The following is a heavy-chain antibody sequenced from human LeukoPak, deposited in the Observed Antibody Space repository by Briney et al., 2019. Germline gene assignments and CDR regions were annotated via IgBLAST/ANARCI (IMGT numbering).Heavy chain of an antibody. CDR2: IRSKANSYAT. Sequence: GGSLRLSCAASGFTFSGSAMHWVRQASGKGLEWVGRIRSKANSYATAYAASVKGRFTISRDDSKNTAYLRMNSLKTEDTAVYYCTSPKVVVPAALPDGGSLHYYYYMDVWGKGTTVTISS. V-gene: IGHV3-73*01. J-gene: IGHJ6*03. CDR1: GFTFSGSA. D-gene: IGHD2-2*01. CDR3: TSPKVVVPAALPDGGSLHYYYYMDV.